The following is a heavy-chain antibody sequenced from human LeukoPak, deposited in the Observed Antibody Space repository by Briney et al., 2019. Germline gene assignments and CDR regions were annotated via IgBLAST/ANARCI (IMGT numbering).Heavy chain of an antibody. D-gene: IGHD3-10*01. CDR1: GGSFSNYY. J-gene: IGHJ6*02. V-gene: IGHV4-59*01. Sequence: SETLSLTCSVSGGSFSNYYWIWIRQPPGRGLECIGYMHDSGISDYNPSLKSRVTISLDASKSQFSLKLSSVTAADTAVYYCASMVRGAPYWYGVDVWGQGTTVTVSS. CDR3: ASMVRGAPYWYGVDV. CDR2: MHDSGIS.